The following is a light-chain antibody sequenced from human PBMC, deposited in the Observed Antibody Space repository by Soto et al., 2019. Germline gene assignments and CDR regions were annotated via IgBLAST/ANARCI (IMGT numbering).Light chain of an antibody. V-gene: IGKV1-39*01. CDR1: QSISND. CDR3: QQSYSTPPYT. J-gene: IGKJ2*01. Sequence: DIQTTQSPSSLSASVGDTVTITCRASQSISNDLYWYQQKPGKAPKLLIYAASTLQGGVPSRFSGSGSGTDFTLTISSLQPEDFATYYCQQSYSTPPYTFGQGTRLEIK. CDR2: AAS.